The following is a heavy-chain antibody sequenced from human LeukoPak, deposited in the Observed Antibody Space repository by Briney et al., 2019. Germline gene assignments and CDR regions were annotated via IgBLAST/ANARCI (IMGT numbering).Heavy chain of an antibody. D-gene: IGHD7-27*01. V-gene: IGHV1-8*01. CDR3: ARGPPNWGYDY. Sequence: ASVTVSSKASGYTFTSYDFNWVRQATGQRPEWMGWMSPNSGDTGYAQKFQDRVTMTRNTSISTAYMELSSLRSDDTAVYYCARGPPNWGYDYWGPGTLVTVSS. J-gene: IGHJ4*02. CDR2: MSPNSGDT. CDR1: GYTFTSYD.